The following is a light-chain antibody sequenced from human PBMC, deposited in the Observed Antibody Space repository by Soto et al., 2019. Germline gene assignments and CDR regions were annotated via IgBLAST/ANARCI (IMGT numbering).Light chain of an antibody. CDR3: ASYGGNNNLL. CDR1: STDVGGYNY. V-gene: IGLV2-8*01. CDR2: EVS. Sequence: QSALTQPPSASGSPGQSVTISCTGTSTDVGGYNYVSWYQQHRGKAPKLMMFEVSKRPSGVPDRFSGSKFGNTASLTVSGLQAEDEADYYCASYGGNNNLLFGGGTKLAVL. J-gene: IGLJ2*01.